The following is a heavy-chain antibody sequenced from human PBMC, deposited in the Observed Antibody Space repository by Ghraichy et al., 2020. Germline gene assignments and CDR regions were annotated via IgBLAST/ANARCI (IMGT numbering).Heavy chain of an antibody. Sequence: RGSLRLSCAASGFTFSSYAMSWVRQAPGKGLDWVSAISGSGGSTYYADSVKGRFTISRDNSKNTLYLQMNSLRAEDTAVYYCAKDFPEGDGYNYKYFDYWGQGTLVTVSS. CDR3: AKDFPEGDGYNYKYFDY. D-gene: IGHD5-24*01. V-gene: IGHV3-23*01. CDR2: ISGSGGST. CDR1: GFTFSSYA. J-gene: IGHJ4*02.